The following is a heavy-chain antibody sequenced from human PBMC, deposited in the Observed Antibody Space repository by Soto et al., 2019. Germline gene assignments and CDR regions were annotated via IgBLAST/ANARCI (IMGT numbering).Heavy chain of an antibody. V-gene: IGHV4-39*01. Sequence: QLQLQESGPGLVKPSETLSLTCTVSGGSISSSSYYWGWIRQPPGKGLEWIGSIYYSGSTYYNPSLKSRVTISVDTSKNQFSLKLSSVTAADTAVYYCARIKGYDFWSGTGGFDPWGQGTLVTVSS. D-gene: IGHD3-3*01. CDR2: IYYSGST. J-gene: IGHJ5*02. CDR1: GGSISSSSYY. CDR3: ARIKGYDFWSGTGGFDP.